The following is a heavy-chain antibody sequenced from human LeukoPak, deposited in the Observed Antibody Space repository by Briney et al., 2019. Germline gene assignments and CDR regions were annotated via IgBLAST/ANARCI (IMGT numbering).Heavy chain of an antibody. CDR3: ARDGFDI. CDR2: ISYDGSNK. J-gene: IGHJ3*02. V-gene: IGHV3-30*04. Sequence: GGSLRLSCAASGFTFSSYAMHWVRQAPGKGLEWVAVISYDGSNKYYADSVKGRFTISRDNSKNTLYLQMSSLRAEDTAVYYCARDGFDIWGQGTMVTVSS. CDR1: GFTFSSYA.